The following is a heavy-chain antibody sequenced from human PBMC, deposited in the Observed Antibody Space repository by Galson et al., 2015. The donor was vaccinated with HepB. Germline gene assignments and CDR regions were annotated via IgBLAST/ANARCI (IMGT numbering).Heavy chain of an antibody. CDR1: GFTFSDHA. D-gene: IGHD3-3*01. V-gene: IGHV3-30*04. CDR3: AKGGGSGLRYLEWVVSGNYFDH. J-gene: IGHJ4*02. Sequence: SLRLSCAASGFTFSDHAMHWVRQAPGKGLEWVAVVSFGGNNIYYADSVKGRFTVSRENSKNMLYLQMNSLRLEDTAIYYCAKGGGSGLRYLEWVVSGNYFDHWGQGSLSPYPQ. CDR2: VSFGGNNI.